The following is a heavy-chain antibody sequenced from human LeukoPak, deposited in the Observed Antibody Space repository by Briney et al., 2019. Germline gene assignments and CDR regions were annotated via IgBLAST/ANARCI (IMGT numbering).Heavy chain of an antibody. CDR3: ARHSRLDKSSLSWADY. V-gene: IGHV4-59*08. J-gene: IGHJ4*02. CDR2: IYYSGTT. Sequence: SETLSLTCTVSGASISTYYWSWIRQPPGKGLEWIGYIYYSGTTNYNPSLKSRVTISIDTSKNQFSLKLSSATAADTAVYYCARHSRLDKSSLSWADYWGQGTLVTVSS. CDR1: GASISTYY. D-gene: IGHD2-2*03.